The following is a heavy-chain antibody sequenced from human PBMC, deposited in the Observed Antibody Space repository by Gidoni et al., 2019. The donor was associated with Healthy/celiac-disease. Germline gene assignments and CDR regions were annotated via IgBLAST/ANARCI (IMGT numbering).Heavy chain of an antibody. V-gene: IGHV1-69*08. CDR2: IIPILGIA. CDR3: ARDSPFPSTDDAFDI. CDR1: GGTFSSYT. D-gene: IGHD2-21*02. J-gene: IGHJ3*02. Sequence: QVQLVQSGAEVKKPGSSVKVSCQASGGTFSSYTISWVRQAPGQWLEWMGRIIPILGIANYAQKFQGRVTITADKATSTAYMELSSLRSDDTAVYYCARDSPFPSTDDAFDIWGQGTMVTVSS.